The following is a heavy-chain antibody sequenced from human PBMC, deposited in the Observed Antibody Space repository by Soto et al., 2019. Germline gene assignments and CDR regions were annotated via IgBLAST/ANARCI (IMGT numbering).Heavy chain of an antibody. Sequence: ASVKVSCKASGGTFSSYAISWVRQAPGQGLEWMGGIIPIFGTANYAQKFQGRVTITADESTSTAYMELSSLRSEDTAVYYCARDGSLWSTFDYWGQGTLVTVSS. V-gene: IGHV1-69*13. CDR2: IIPIFGTA. D-gene: IGHD3-3*01. J-gene: IGHJ4*02. CDR1: GGTFSSYA. CDR3: ARDGSLWSTFDY.